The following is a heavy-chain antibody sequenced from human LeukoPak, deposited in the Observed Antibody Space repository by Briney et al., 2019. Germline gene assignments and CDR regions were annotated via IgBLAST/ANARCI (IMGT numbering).Heavy chain of an antibody. Sequence: SETLSLTCTVSGGSISSHYWSWIRQPPGKGLEWIAYLFDSVNTKDNPSLQSRLTLSADTSKNQFSLRLSSVTAADAAVYYCATIKRGSIFGYFDFWGQGIKVTVSS. CDR3: ATIKRGSIFGYFDF. CDR2: LFDSVNT. CDR1: GGSISSHY. V-gene: IGHV4-59*11. D-gene: IGHD5-18*01. J-gene: IGHJ4*02.